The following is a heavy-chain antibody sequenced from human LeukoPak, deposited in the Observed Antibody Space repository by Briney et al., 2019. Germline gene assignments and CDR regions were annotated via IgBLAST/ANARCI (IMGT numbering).Heavy chain of an antibody. CDR1: GFTFSSYA. CDR3: ARGGGWGFDY. CDR2: ISGSGGST. J-gene: IGHJ4*02. D-gene: IGHD6-19*01. Sequence: PGGSLRLSCAASGFTFSSYAMSWVRQAPGKGLEWVLAISGSGGSTYYADSVKGRFTISRDNSKNTLYLQMNSLRAEDTAVYYCARGGGWGFDYWGQGTLVTVSS. V-gene: IGHV3-23*01.